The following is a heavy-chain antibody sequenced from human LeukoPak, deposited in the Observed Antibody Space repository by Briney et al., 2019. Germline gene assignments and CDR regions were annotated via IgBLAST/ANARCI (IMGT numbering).Heavy chain of an antibody. CDR2: IKQDGSEK. D-gene: IGHD1-26*01. Sequence: PGESLRLSCGPSTFTFTTYWMSWVRQAPGKGLEWVANIKQDGSEKYYVDSVKGRFTISRDNAKNSLYLQMNSLRAEDTAVYYCARLTGSYYPYWGQGTLVTVSS. CDR1: TFTFTTYW. CDR3: ARLTGSYYPY. J-gene: IGHJ4*02. V-gene: IGHV3-7*05.